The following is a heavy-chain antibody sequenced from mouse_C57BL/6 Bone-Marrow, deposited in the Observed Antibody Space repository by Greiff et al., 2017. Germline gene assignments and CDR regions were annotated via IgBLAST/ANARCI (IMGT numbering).Heavy chain of an antibody. Sequence: VQRVESGPELVKPGASVKISCKASGYAFSSSWMNWVKQRPGKGLEWIGRIYPGDGDTNYNGKFKGKATLTADKSSSTAYMPLSSLTSEGSAFYFCARTHYGSSPWYFDVWGTGTTVTVSS. D-gene: IGHD1-1*01. CDR2: IYPGDGDT. V-gene: IGHV1-82*01. CDR3: ARTHYGSSPWYFDV. J-gene: IGHJ1*03. CDR1: GYAFSSSW.